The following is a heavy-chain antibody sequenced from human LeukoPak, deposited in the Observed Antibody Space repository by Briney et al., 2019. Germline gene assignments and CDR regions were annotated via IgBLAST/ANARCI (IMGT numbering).Heavy chain of an antibody. Sequence: GGSLRLSCAVSGFTFSNYGMSWVRQAPGKGLEWVSTISGSGGRTYYADSVKGRFTISRDNSKNTLYLQMNSLRAEDTAVYYCAKDLKGYGDYWGQGTLVTVSS. J-gene: IGHJ4*02. CDR2: ISGSGGRT. CDR1: GFTFSNYG. D-gene: IGHD5-12*01. V-gene: IGHV3-23*01. CDR3: AKDLKGYGDY.